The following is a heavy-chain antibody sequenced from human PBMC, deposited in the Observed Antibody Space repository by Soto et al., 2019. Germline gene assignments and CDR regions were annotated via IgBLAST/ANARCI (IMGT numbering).Heavy chain of an antibody. CDR2: IVVGSGNT. Sequence: GASVKVSCKASGFTFTSSAMQWVRQARGQRLEWIGWIVVGSGNTNYAQKFQERVTITRDMSTSTAYMELSSLRSEDTAVYYCAARNEGGSGYSSNWYPPYYYYMDVWGKGTTVTVSS. CDR1: GFTFTSSA. V-gene: IGHV1-58*02. D-gene: IGHD6-13*01. J-gene: IGHJ6*03. CDR3: AARNEGGSGYSSNWYPPYYYYMDV.